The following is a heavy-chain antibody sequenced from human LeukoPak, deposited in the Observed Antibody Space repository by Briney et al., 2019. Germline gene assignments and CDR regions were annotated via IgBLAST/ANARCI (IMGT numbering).Heavy chain of an antibody. V-gene: IGHV3-48*01. CDR1: GGTFSSYS. CDR2: ISSSSSTI. CDR3: ASVKGRFTISSDNAKTSLFLQMKSLSAEDTAVYYCAKDGVFGFGELLAHYYYGMDV. D-gene: IGHD2-8*01. Sequence: PSESLRLSCAASGGTFSSYSMNWIRQAPGKGLEWVSYISSSSSTIYYPDLVNGLFTISGENANNLFHLQRNVLTADATAEYYAASVKGRFTISSDNAKTSLFLQMKSLSAEDTAVYYCAKDGVFGFGELLAHYYYGMDVWGQGTTVTVSS. J-gene: IGHJ6*02.